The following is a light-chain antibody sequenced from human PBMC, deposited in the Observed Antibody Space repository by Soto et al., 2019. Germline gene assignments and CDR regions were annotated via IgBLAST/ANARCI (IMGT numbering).Light chain of an antibody. V-gene: IGKV3-15*01. Sequence: EIVLTQSPATLSAYPGERATLSCRASESVLDYLAWFQQRPGQSPRLLIYGPATRATGIPGRFRGSGSGTEFTLTITSLQSEDFAVYYCQQYYKWPQWTIGQGTKVDI. CDR1: ESVLDY. J-gene: IGKJ1*01. CDR2: GPA. CDR3: QQYYKWPQWT.